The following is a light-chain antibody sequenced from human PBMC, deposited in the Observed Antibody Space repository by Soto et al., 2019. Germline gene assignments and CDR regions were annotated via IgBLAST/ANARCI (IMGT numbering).Light chain of an antibody. V-gene: IGKV4-1*01. J-gene: IGKJ2*01. Sequence: DIVMTQSPDSLAVSLGERATINCKSSQSVLHSSHNENYLVWYQQKPGQPPKLLIYWASTRESGVPDRFNGSGSGTDFTLTISSLQAEDVAVYYCQQYYSTPYTFGQGTKLEIK. CDR2: WAS. CDR1: QSVLHSSHNENY. CDR3: QQYYSTPYT.